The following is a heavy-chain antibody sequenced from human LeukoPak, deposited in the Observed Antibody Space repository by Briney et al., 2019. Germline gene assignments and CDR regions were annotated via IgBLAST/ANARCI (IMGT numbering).Heavy chain of an antibody. J-gene: IGHJ4*02. CDR2: ILWNGGNV. CDR3: ARSLTYYYDSSGYGY. D-gene: IGHD3-22*01. Sequence: GGSLRLSCAGSGFTFDDYAMHWVRQAPGKGLEWVSGILWNGGNVGYADSVKGRFTISRDNAKNSLYLQMNSLRAEDTAVYYCARSLTYYYDSSGYGYWGQGTLVTVSS. V-gene: IGHV3-9*01. CDR1: GFTFDDYA.